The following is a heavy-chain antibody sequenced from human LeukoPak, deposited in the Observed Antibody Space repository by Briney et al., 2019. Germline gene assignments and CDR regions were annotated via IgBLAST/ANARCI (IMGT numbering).Heavy chain of an antibody. J-gene: IGHJ5*02. CDR3: ARLKRYCSVSSCYLNWLDP. D-gene: IGHD2-15*01. Sequence: SETLSLTCSVSGGSISSSDYHWGRIRQPPGKGLEWIGNLYYGGSTSYNPSLKSRVTISVDTSKNQFSLKLSSVTAADTAVYYCARLKRYCSVSSCYLNWLDPWGQGTLVTVSS. CDR2: LYYGGST. V-gene: IGHV4-39*01. CDR1: GGSISSSDYH.